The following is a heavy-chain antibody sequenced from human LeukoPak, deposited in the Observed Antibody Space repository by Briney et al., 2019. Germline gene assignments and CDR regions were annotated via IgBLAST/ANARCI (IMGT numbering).Heavy chain of an antibody. CDR1: GGSISSSSYY. J-gene: IGHJ5*02. CDR2: IYYSGST. Sequence: SETLSLTCTVSGGSISSSSYYWSWIRQPPGKGLEWIGYIYYSGSTNYNPSLKSRVTISVDTSKNQFSLKLSSVTAADTAVYYCASSGFDPWGQGTLVTVSS. CDR3: ASSGFDP. V-gene: IGHV4-61*01.